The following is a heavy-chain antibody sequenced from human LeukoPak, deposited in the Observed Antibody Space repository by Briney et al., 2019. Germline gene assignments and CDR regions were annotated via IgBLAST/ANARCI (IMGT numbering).Heavy chain of an antibody. CDR3: AKAEWCDP. CDR1: GFTFSSYG. D-gene: IGHD1-14*01. J-gene: IGHJ5*02. CDR2: ISYDGSNK. Sequence: GGSLRLSCAASGFTFSSYGMHWVRQAPGKGLEWVAVISYDGSNKYYADSVKGRFTISRDNSKNTLYLQMNSLRAEDTAVYYCAKAEWCDPWGQGTLVTVSS. V-gene: IGHV3-30*18.